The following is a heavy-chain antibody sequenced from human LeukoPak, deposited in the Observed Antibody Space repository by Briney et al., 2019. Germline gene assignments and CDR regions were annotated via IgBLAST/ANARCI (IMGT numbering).Heavy chain of an antibody. J-gene: IGHJ4*02. D-gene: IGHD3-22*01. CDR2: ISSSSSYI. V-gene: IGHV3-21*01. CDR3: ARVGIYYYDSSGPQVY. Sequence: PGGSLRLSCAASGFTFSSYSMNWVRQAPGKGLECVSSISSSSSYIYYADSVKGRFTISRDNAKNSLYLQMNSLRAEDTAVYYCARVGIYYYDSSGPQVYWGQGTLVTVSS. CDR1: GFTFSSYS.